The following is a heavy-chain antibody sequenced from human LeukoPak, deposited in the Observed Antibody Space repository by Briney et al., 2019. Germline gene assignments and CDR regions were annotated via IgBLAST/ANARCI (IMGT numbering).Heavy chain of an antibody. CDR3: ASGSIAAAGTDYYYYYMDV. Sequence: SETLSLTCTVSGGSISSYYWSWIRQPPGKGLGWIGYIYTSGSTNYNPSLKSRVTISVDTSKNQFSLKLSSVTAADTAVYYCASGSIAAAGTDYYYYYMDVWGKGTTVTVSS. J-gene: IGHJ6*03. CDR2: IYTSGST. V-gene: IGHV4-4*09. D-gene: IGHD6-13*01. CDR1: GGSISSYY.